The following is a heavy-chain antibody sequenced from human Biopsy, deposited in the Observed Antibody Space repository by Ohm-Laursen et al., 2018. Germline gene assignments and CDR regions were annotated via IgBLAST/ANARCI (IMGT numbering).Heavy chain of an antibody. CDR3: ARDGKRWDYSTYFSWHFDL. J-gene: IGHJ2*01. D-gene: IGHD4-11*01. CDR1: GFTFTSYA. Sequence: SLRLSCTAAGFTFTSYAMHWVRQAPGKGLEWVAVISYDGSGEYYADSLQGRFIISRDNPKNTVDLQMNSLRAEDTAVYFCARDGKRWDYSTYFSWHFDLWGRGTLVTVSP. CDR2: ISYDGSGE. V-gene: IGHV3-30*03.